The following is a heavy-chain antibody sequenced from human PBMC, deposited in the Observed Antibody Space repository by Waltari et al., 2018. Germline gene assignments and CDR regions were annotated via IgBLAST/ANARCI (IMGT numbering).Heavy chain of an antibody. J-gene: IGHJ4*02. V-gene: IGHV4-39*07. Sequence: QLQLQESGPGLVKPSETLSLTCTVPGGSISSSSYYWGWIRQPPGKGLEWIGSIYYSGSTYYNPSLKSRVTISVDTSKNQFSLKLSSVTAADTAVYYCARDQDDYGLVWGQGTLVTVSS. CDR1: GGSISSSSYY. CDR2: IYYSGST. CDR3: ARDQDDYGLV. D-gene: IGHD4-17*01.